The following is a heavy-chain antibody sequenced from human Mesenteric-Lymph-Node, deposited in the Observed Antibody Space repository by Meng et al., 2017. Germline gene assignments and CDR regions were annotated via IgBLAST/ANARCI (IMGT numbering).Heavy chain of an antibody. CDR1: GFTFSSYA. D-gene: IGHD2-21*02. V-gene: IGHV3-30*04. J-gene: IGHJ6*02. CDR2: ISYDGSNK. Sequence: GESLKISCAASGFTFSSYAMHWVRQAPGKGLEWVAVISYDGSNKYYADSVKGRFTISRDNSKNTLYLQMNSLRAEDTAVYYCARDLLVTNPPNIYYYYYYGMDVWGQGTTVTVSS. CDR3: ARDLLVTNPPNIYYYYYYGMDV.